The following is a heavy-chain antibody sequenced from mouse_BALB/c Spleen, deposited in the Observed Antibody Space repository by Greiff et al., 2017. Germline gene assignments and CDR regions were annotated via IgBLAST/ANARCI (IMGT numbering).Heavy chain of an antibody. V-gene: IGHV2-9*02. CDR1: GFSLTSYG. CDR3: ARDTYYYGSSHFDY. Sequence: VKLQESGPGLVAPSQSLSITCTVSGFSLTSYGVHWVRQPPGKGLEWLGVIWAGGSTNYNSALMSRLSISKDNSKSQVFLKMNSLQTDDTAMYYCARDTYYYGSSHFDYWGQGTTLTVSS. CDR2: IWAGGST. D-gene: IGHD1-1*01. J-gene: IGHJ2*01.